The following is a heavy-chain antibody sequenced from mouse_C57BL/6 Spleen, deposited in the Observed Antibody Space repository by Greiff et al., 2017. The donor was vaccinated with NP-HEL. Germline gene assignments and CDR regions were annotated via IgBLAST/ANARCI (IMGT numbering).Heavy chain of an antibody. CDR1: GYTFTNYW. CDR3: ESKLTGTGNYYAMDY. Sequence: VKLMESGAELVRPGTSVKMSCKASGYTFTNYWIGWAKQRPGHGLEWIGDIYPGGGYTNYNEKFKGKATLTADKSSSTAYMQFSSLRSEDSAIYYCESKLTGTGNYYAMDYWGKGTSVTVSS. J-gene: IGHJ4*01. CDR2: IYPGGGYT. V-gene: IGHV1-63*01. D-gene: IGHD4-1*01.